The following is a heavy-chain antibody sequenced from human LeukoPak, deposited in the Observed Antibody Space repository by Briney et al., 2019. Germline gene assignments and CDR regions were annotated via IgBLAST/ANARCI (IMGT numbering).Heavy chain of an antibody. V-gene: IGHV1-46*01. D-gene: IGHD3-10*01. CDR1: GYTFTSYY. Sequence: ASVKVSCKASGYTFTSYYMHWVRQAPGQGLEWMGIINPSGGSTSYAQKFQGRVTMSRSTSINTAYMELGSLRSEDTAVYYCARVPRRGDRFDPWGQGTLVTVSS. J-gene: IGHJ5*02. CDR2: INPSGGST. CDR3: ARVPRRGDRFDP.